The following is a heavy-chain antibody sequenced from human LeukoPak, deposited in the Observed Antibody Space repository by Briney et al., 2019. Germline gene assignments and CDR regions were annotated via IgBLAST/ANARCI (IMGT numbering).Heavy chain of an antibody. V-gene: IGHV3-23*01. J-gene: IGHJ4*02. CDR1: GLTFSIYA. CDR3: AKVPLLLWFGELY. D-gene: IGHD3-10*01. CDR2: ISGSGGST. Sequence: SGGSLRLSCAASGLTFSIYAMSWVRQAPGKGLEWVSAISGSGGSTYYADSVKGRFTISRDNSKNTLYLQMNSLRAEDTAVYYCAKVPLLLWFGELYWGQGTLVTVSS.